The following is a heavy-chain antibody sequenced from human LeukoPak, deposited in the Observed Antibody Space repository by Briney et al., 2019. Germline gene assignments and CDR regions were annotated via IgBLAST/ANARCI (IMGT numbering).Heavy chain of an antibody. Sequence: ASVKVSFTASGDTFTGYYMHWVRQAPGQGLEWMGWINPNSGGTNYAQKFQGRVTMTRDTSISTAHMELSRLRSDDTAVYYCASGYDILTGYLSPVGYWGQGTLVTVSS. CDR2: INPNSGGT. D-gene: IGHD3-9*01. CDR3: ASGYDILTGYLSPVGY. J-gene: IGHJ4*02. V-gene: IGHV1-2*02. CDR1: GDTFTGYY.